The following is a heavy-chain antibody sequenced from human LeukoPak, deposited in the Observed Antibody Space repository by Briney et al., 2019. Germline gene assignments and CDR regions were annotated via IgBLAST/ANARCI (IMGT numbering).Heavy chain of an antibody. Sequence: KSSETLSLTCTVSGGSISSSSYYWGWIRQPPGKGLEWIGYIYYSGSTYYNPSLKSRVTISVDTSKNQFSLKLSSVTAADTAVYYCARANWYFDLWGRGTLVTVSS. CDR3: ARANWYFDL. CDR1: GGSISSSSYY. V-gene: IGHV4-31*03. CDR2: IYYSGST. J-gene: IGHJ2*01.